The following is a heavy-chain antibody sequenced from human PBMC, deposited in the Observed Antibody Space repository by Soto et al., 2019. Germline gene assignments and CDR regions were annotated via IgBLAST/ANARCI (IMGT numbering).Heavy chain of an antibody. V-gene: IGHV4-34*01. J-gene: IGHJ6*02. CDR2: INHSGST. Sequence: QVQLQQWGAGLLKPSETLSLTCAVYGGSFSGYYWSWIRQPPGKGLEWIGEINHSGSTNYNPALKSRVTISVETSKDQFSLKSSSVAAADTAVYYCARWSYYYYGMDVWGQGTTVTVSS. D-gene: IGHD3-3*01. CDR1: GGSFSGYY. CDR3: ARWSYYYYGMDV.